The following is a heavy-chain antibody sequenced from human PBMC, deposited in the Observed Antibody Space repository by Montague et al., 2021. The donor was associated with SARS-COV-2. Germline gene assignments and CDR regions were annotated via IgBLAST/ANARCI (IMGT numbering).Heavy chain of an antibody. Sequence: SETLSLTCTVSGGPISSYYWSWIRQPPGKRLEWIGYIYYSGSTNYNPSLKSRVTISVDTSKNQFSLKLSSVTAADTAVYYCARDLGDYWGQGTLVTVSS. J-gene: IGHJ4*02. CDR2: IYYSGST. V-gene: IGHV4-59*13. CDR1: GGPISSYY. CDR3: ARDLGDY.